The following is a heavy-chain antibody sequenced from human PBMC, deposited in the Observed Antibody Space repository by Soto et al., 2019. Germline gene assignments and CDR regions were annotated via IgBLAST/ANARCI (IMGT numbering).Heavy chain of an antibody. Sequence: VESGGGVVRPGRSLRLSCVASGFTFRDYGMHWVRQAPGKGLEWVAGISHHGLKEHYADSVKGRFTISRDNSKKTVYLQLNSLRGDDTAVYYCAKDWVGGSNKYYFEYWGQGTLVTVSS. CDR2: ISHHGLKE. CDR1: GFTFRDYG. CDR3: AKDWVGGSNKYYFEY. D-gene: IGHD1-26*01. J-gene: IGHJ4*02. V-gene: IGHV3-30*18.